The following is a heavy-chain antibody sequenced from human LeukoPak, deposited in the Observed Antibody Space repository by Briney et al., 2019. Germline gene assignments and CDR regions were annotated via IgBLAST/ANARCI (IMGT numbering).Heavy chain of an antibody. CDR3: ARDTTMIVVASYDAFDI. V-gene: IGHV3-33*01. J-gene: IGHJ3*02. CDR1: GFTFSSYG. D-gene: IGHD3-22*01. CDR2: IWYDGSNK. Sequence: GGSLRLSCAASGFTFSSYGMHWVRQAPGKGLEWVAVIWYDGSNKYYADSVKGRFTISRDNSKNTLYLQMNSLRAEDTAVYYCARDTTMIVVASYDAFDIWGQGTMVTVSS.